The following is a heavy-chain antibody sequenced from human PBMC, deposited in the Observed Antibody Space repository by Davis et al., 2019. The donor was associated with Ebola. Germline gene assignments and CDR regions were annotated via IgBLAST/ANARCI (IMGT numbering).Heavy chain of an antibody. CDR2: FDPEDGEA. J-gene: IGHJ4*02. Sequence: ASVKVSCKVSGYTLTDLSMHWVRQAPGKGLEWMGSFDPEDGEAIYAQKFHGRVTMTEDTSTDTAYMELRGLRSEDTAVYYCTIGGTTGGFDYWGQGTLVTVSS. V-gene: IGHV1-24*01. CDR3: TIGGTTGGFDY. CDR1: GYTLTDLS. D-gene: IGHD1-14*01.